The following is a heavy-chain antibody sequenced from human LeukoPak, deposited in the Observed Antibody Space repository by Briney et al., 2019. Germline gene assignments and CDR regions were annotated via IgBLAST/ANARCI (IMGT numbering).Heavy chain of an antibody. CDR1: GFTFDDYG. D-gene: IGHD6-19*01. V-gene: IGHV3-23*01. CDR2: ISGSGGST. J-gene: IGHJ4*02. CDR3: AKGYSSGWYVDSYYFDY. Sequence: GGSLRLSCAASGFTFDDYGMSWVRQAPGKGLEWVSAISGSGGSTYYADSVKGRFTISRDNSKNTLYLQMNSLRAEDTAVYYCAKGYSSGWYVDSYYFDYWGQGTLVTVSS.